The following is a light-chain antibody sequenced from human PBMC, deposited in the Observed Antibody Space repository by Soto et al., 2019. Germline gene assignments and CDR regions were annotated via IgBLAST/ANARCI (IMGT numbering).Light chain of an antibody. CDR2: AAY. J-gene: IGKJ5*01. CDR3: KQLLSYPIT. Sequence: DIQLTQSPSFLSASVGDRVTITCRASQGISSYLAWYQQKPGKAPKLLIYAAYTLQSGVQLRFSGSGSGTSFTLTIRSLQPEDFATYYCKQLLSYPITFGQGTRLEI. CDR1: QGISSY. V-gene: IGKV1-9*01.